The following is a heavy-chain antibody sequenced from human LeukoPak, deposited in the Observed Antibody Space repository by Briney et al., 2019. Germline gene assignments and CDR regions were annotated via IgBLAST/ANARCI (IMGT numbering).Heavy chain of an antibody. V-gene: IGHV3-74*01. Sequence: GGSLRLSCAASGFTFSSYWMHWVRQAPGKGLVWVSRINPDGSSAIYADSVKGRFTISRDNAKNTLYLQMNRLISDDTAVYYCAREGGNYPHWFDPWGQGTLVTVSS. CDR3: AREGGNYPHWFDP. CDR2: INPDGSSA. D-gene: IGHD4-23*01. J-gene: IGHJ5*02. CDR1: GFTFSSYW.